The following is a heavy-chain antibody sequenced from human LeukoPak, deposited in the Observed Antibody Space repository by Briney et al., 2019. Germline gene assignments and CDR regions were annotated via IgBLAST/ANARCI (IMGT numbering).Heavy chain of an antibody. CDR1: GGTFSSYA. V-gene: IGHV1-69*13. CDR2: IIPIFGTA. D-gene: IGHD2-21*02. J-gene: IGHJ4*02. Sequence: GASVKVSCKASGGTFSSYAISWVRQAPGQGLEWMGGIIPIFGTANYAQKFQGRVTITADESTSTAYMELSSLRSEDTAVYYCARDPCGGDCYKDYWGQGTLVTVSS. CDR3: ARDPCGGDCYKDY.